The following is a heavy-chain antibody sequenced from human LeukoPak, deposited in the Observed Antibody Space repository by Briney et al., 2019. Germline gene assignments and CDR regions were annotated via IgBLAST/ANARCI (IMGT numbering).Heavy chain of an antibody. D-gene: IGHD5-18*01. Sequence: PGGSLRLSCAASGFTFSDFAMIWVRPPPGKGLEWVSSIFQGGGEIHYADSVRGRFTISRDNSRSTLFLQMNSLRAEGTAIYYCATYRQVMLPFESWGQGTLVTVSS. V-gene: IGHV3-23*01. CDR2: IFQGGGEI. CDR1: GFTFSDFA. CDR3: ATYRQVMLPFES. J-gene: IGHJ4*02.